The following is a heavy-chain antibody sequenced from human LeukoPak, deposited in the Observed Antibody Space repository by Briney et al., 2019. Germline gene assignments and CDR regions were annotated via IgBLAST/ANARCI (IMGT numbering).Heavy chain of an antibody. CDR1: GFTFTSYW. D-gene: IGHD3-10*02. J-gene: IGHJ2*01. V-gene: IGHV3-74*01. CDR3: AKDKMIGGSVWYFDL. Sequence: GGSLRLSCAASGFTFTSYWMHWVRQAPGKGLVWASRINSDGSRTSYADSVKGRFTISRDNAKNSLYLQMNSLRAEDMALYYCAKDKMIGGSVWYFDLWGRGTLVTVSS. CDR2: INSDGSRT.